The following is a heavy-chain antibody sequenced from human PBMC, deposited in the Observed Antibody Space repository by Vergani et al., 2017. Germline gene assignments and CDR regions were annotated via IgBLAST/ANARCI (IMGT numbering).Heavy chain of an antibody. J-gene: IGHJ5*02. CDR1: GGSISSSSYY. V-gene: IGHV4-39*07. CDR2: IYYSGST. D-gene: IGHD3-16*01. Sequence: QLQLQESGPGLVKPSETLSLTCTVSGGSISSSSYYWGWIRQPPGKGLEWIGSIYYSGSTYYNPSLKSRVTISVDTSKNQFSLKLSSVTAADTAVYYCARGRGWGRWFDPWGQGTLVTVSS. CDR3: ARGRGWGRWFDP.